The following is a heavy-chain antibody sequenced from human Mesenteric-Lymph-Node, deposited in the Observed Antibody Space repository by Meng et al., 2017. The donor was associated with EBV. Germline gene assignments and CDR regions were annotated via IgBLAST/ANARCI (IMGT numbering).Heavy chain of an antibody. D-gene: IGHD3/OR15-3a*01. CDR3: VRSRGWTQVEWFDP. Sequence: YLEECGSRPVKPSQNLALTCTVDGGSISTTNYSWSWVRQPPGKGLEWLGGIYYSGITYYNPSLTSRVDLSVDTSKNRFSLKLFSLTTEDTAVYFCVRSRGWTQVEWFDPWGPGILVTVSS. V-gene: IGHV4-39*01. CDR2: IYYSGIT. J-gene: IGHJ5*02. CDR1: GGSISTTNYS.